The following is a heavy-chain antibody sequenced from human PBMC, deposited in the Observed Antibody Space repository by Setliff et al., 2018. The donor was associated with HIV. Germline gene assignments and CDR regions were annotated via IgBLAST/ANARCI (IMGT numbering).Heavy chain of an antibody. V-gene: IGHV4-59*01. CDR1: GVSISNYY. Sequence: SETLSLTCTVSGVSISNYYWSWIRQPPGKGLEWIGYMYYSGNTNYNPSLKSRVTISVDTSKSQFSLKLNSVTAADTAVYYCARGSGRSGGSCYSDYWGQGTLVTVSS. J-gene: IGHJ4*02. D-gene: IGHD2-15*01. CDR2: MYYSGNT. CDR3: ARGSGRSGGSCYSDY.